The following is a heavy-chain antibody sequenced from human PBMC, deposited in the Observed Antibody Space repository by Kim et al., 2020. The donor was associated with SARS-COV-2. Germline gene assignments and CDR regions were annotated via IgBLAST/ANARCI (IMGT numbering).Heavy chain of an antibody. CDR3: ARERANYYDSSGYSTFDY. Sequence: KSRVTISVDTSKNQFSLKLSSVTAADTAVYYCARERANYYDSSGYSTFDYWGQGTLVTVSS. J-gene: IGHJ4*02. V-gene: IGHV4-39*07. D-gene: IGHD3-22*01.